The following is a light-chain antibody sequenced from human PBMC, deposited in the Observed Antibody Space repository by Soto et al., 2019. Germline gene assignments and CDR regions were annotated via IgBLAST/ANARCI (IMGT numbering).Light chain of an antibody. CDR2: GAS. V-gene: IGKV3-15*01. J-gene: IGKJ2*01. CDR1: QNIGNT. Sequence: EMDLPQSPATLSVSPGEEATLSCRAAQNIGNTLGWYQQRPGQAPRLLISGASNRATGIPARFSGSGSGTEFTLTISSLQPEDSATYYCQYLGAFGQGTKLQIK. CDR3: QYLGA.